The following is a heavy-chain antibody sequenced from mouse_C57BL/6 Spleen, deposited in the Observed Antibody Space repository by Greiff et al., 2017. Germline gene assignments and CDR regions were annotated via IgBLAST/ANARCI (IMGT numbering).Heavy chain of an antibody. Sequence: EVQVVESGPGLVKPSQSLSLTCSVTGYSITSGYYWNWIRQFPGNKLEWMGYISYAGRNNSNPSLTNRISITRDTSKTQFFLKLHSVTTEDTATYYCARAYYDGSSYCDYWGQGTTLTVSS. CDR1: GYSITSGYY. CDR3: ARAYYDGSSYCDY. D-gene: IGHD1-1*01. V-gene: IGHV3-6*01. J-gene: IGHJ2*01. CDR2: ISYAGRN.